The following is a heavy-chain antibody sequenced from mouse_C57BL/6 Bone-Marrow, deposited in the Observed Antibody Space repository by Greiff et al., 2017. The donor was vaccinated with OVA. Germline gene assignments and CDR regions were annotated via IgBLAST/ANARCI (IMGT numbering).Heavy chain of an antibody. Sequence: QVQLQQPGAELVRPGSSVKLSCKASGYTFTSYWMDWVKQRPGQGLEWIGNIYPSDSETHYNQKFKDKATLTVDKSSSPAYMQLSSLTSEDSAVYYCARSVITTGAWFAYWGQGTLVTVSA. CDR3: ARSVITTGAWFAY. CDR1: GYTFTSYW. D-gene: IGHD1-1*01. V-gene: IGHV1-61*01. CDR2: IYPSDSET. J-gene: IGHJ3*01.